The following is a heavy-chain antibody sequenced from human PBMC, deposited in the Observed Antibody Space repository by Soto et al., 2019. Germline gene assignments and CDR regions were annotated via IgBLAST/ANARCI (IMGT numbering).Heavy chain of an antibody. CDR1: GGSISSYY. Sequence: QVQLQESGPGLVKPSETLSLTCTVSGGSISSYYWSWIRQPPGKGLEWIGYIYYSGSTNYNPSLKSRVTISVDTSKNQFSLKLSSVTAADTAVYYCARSDWDSYYYCYMDVWGKGTTVTVSS. D-gene: IGHD2-21*01. CDR3: ARSDWDSYYYCYMDV. CDR2: IYYSGST. V-gene: IGHV4-59*01. J-gene: IGHJ6*03.